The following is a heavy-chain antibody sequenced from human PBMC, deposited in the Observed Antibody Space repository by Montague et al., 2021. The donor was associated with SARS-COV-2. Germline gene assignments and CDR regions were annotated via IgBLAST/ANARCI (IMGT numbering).Heavy chain of an antibody. V-gene: IGHV3-30*04. CDR1: GFTFSLYS. CDR2: ITSDGINL. J-gene: IGHJ4*02. D-gene: IGHD1-26*01. Sequence: SLRRSCAASGFTFSLYSMHWVRQAPGKGLEWVSFITSDGINLYYADSVKGRFTISRDNSENPLYLQMNSLRAEDTAVYYCAGVFRGTYLDYFDSGGKGTL. CDR3: AGVFRGTYLDYFDS.